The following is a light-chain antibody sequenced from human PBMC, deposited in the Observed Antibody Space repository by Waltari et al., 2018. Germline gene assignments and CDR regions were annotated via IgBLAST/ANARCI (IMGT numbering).Light chain of an antibody. V-gene: IGLV1-40*01. Sequence: QSVFTQPPSVSGAPGQRVTISCTGSGSNLGAGSDVHWYPHLPRGAPKLLIYGSSSRPLGVPDRFFGSTSGNSASLAIIGLRAEDEGDYYCQSYDTSLSVVFGGGTKLTVL. J-gene: IGLJ3*02. CDR3: QSYDTSLSVV. CDR1: GSNLGAGSD. CDR2: GSS.